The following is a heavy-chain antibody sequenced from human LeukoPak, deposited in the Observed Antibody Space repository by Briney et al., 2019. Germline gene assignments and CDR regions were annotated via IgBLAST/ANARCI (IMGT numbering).Heavy chain of an antibody. CDR1: GGSISSYY. J-gene: IGHJ4*02. D-gene: IGHD6-19*01. CDR3: VRAVAAAAPDYFDY. Sequence: SEALSLTCTVSGGSISSYYWSWIRQPAGKGLEWIGRIYTSGSTNYNPSLKSRVTMSVDTSKNQFSLKLSSVTAADTAVYYGVRAVAAAAPDYFDYWGQGTLVTVSS. V-gene: IGHV4-4*07. CDR2: IYTSGST.